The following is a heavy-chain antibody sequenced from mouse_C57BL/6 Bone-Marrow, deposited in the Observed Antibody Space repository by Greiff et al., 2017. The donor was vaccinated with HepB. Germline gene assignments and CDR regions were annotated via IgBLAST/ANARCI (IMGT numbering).Heavy chain of an antibody. CDR2: IYPRSGNT. V-gene: IGHV1-81*01. CDR1: GYTFTSYG. D-gene: IGHD2-1*01. Sequence: VKLQESGAELARPGASVKLSCKASGYTFTSYGISWVKQRTGQGLEWIGEIYPRSGNTYYNEKFKGKATLTADKSSSTAYMELRSLTSEDSAVYFCAREEYYGNSWYFDVWGTGTTVTVSS. CDR3: AREEYYGNSWYFDV. J-gene: IGHJ1*03.